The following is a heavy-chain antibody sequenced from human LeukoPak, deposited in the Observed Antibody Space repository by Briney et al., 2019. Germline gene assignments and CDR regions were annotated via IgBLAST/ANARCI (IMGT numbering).Heavy chain of an antibody. CDR2: IRTRAKGYTT. CDR1: RSTFSDHY. D-gene: IGHD3-22*01. J-gene: IGHJ3*02. V-gene: IGHV3-72*01. Sequence: PGGSLRLSCAASRSTFSDHYMDWVRQAPGKGLEWVARIRTRAKGYTTQYAPSVRDRFSISRDDSTNSVYLQMNSLKTEDTAVYFCARVGDYYDTRGFSSDAFDIWGLGTMVTVAS. CDR3: ARVGDYYDTRGFSSDAFDI.